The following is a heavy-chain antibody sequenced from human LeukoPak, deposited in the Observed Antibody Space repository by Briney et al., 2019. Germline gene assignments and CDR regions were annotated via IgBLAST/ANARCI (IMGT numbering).Heavy chain of an antibody. V-gene: IGHV3-21*01. CDR2: ITSGTTYI. Sequence: GGSLRLSCAASGFTFSDYNMNWVRQSPEKGLEWVSSITSGTTYIYYADSVRGRFTLSRDNAKNSLYLQMNSLRAEDTAVYYCASTMYTSAPTFDYWGQGTLVTVSS. CDR1: GFTFSDYN. J-gene: IGHJ4*02. CDR3: ASTMYTSAPTFDY. D-gene: IGHD6-25*01.